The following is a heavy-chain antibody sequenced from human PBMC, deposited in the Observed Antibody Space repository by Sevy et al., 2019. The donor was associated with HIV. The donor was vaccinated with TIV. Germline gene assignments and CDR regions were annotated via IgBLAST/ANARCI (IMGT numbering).Heavy chain of an antibody. CDR3: AKDYYDSSGYYLFLLN. Sequence: GGSLRLSCAASGFTFDDYAMHWVRQAPGKGLEWVSGISWNSGSIGYADSVKGRLTISRDNAKNSLYLQMNSLRAEDTALYYCAKDYYDSSGYYLFLLNWGQGTLVTVSS. J-gene: IGHJ4*02. CDR1: GFTFDDYA. V-gene: IGHV3-9*01. CDR2: ISWNSGSI. D-gene: IGHD3-22*01.